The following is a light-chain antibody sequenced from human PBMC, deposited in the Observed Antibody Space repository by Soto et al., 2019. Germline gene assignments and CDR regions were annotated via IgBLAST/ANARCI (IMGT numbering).Light chain of an antibody. CDR1: QSFASN. CDR3: HQYSAWPHT. V-gene: IGKV3D-15*01. Sequence: EIVMTQSPATLSVSPGERATLSCRASQSFASNLAWYQQKPGQAPRLLLHGASVRATGIPARFSGSGSGTEFSLNISSLQSEDFAIYYCHQYSAWPHTFGRGTTLEIK. J-gene: IGKJ2*01. CDR2: GAS.